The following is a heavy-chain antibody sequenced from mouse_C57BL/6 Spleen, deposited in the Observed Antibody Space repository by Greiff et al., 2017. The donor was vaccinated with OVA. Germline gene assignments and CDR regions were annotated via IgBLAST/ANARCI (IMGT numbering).Heavy chain of an antibody. J-gene: IGHJ3*01. CDR2: IRSKSNNYAT. CDR1: GFSFNTYA. Sequence: EVQLVESGGGLVQPKGSLKLSCAASGFSFNTYAMNWVRQAPGKGLEWVARIRSKSNNYATYYADSVKDRFTISRDDSESMLYLQMNNLKTEDTAMYYCVRQDTAQTFAYWGQGTLVTVSA. D-gene: IGHD3-2*02. V-gene: IGHV10-1*01. CDR3: VRQDTAQTFAY.